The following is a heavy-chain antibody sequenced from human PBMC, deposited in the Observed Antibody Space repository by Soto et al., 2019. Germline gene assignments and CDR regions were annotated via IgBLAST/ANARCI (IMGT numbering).Heavy chain of an antibody. D-gene: IGHD2-2*01. Sequence: QVELVESGGGVVQPGGSLRLACAASGFTFSSYGMHWVRQAPGKGLEWVAVIWFDGSKEFYAASVEVRFTISRDNSKNMFYLEMNSPRDVDTAVYYCARAVPAAKGWFDSWGQGTLVTVSS. J-gene: IGHJ5*01. CDR1: GFTFSSYG. CDR3: ARAVPAAKGWFDS. V-gene: IGHV3-33*03. CDR2: IWFDGSKE.